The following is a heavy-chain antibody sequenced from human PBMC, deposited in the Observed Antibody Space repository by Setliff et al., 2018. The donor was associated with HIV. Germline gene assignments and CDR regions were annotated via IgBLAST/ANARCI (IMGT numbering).Heavy chain of an antibody. CDR2: INPTGGST. CDR3: ARDYYDSSGYIFFPGLPDY. J-gene: IGHJ4*02. V-gene: IGHV1-46*01. CDR1: GYSFTNHY. D-gene: IGHD3-22*01. Sequence: GASVKVSCKPSGYSFTNHYMHWVRQAPGQGLEWMGVINPTGGSTRNTQKFQGRVAMTRDTSTSTVYMELSSLRSEDTAVYYCARDYYDSSGYIFFPGLPDYWGQGTLVTVS.